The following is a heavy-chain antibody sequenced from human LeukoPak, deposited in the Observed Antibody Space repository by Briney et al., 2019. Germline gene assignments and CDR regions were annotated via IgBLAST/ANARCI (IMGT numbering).Heavy chain of an antibody. D-gene: IGHD1-20*01. V-gene: IGHV4-61*02. J-gene: IGHJ4*02. Sequence: SETLSLTCTVAGGSISSVSYYWSWIRQPAGKGLEWIGRIYTSGSTNYNPSLKSRVTISVDTSKNQFSLKLSSVTAADTAVYYCAREYITGTSSVPDHLDYWGQGTLVTVSS. CDR2: IYTSGST. CDR1: GGSISSVSYY. CDR3: AREYITGTSSVPDHLDY.